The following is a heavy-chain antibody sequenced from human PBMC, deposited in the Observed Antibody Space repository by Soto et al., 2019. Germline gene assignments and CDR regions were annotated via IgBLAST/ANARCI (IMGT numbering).Heavy chain of an antibody. D-gene: IGHD3-22*01. CDR3: LTVSYYDRGGGFDY. CDR2: IIAIFGTA. Sequence: QVQLVQSGAEVKKPGSSVKVSCKASGGTFSSYAISWVRQAPGQGLEWMGGIIAIFGTAKYAQKFPGRVTIAADESTSAAYLEPAFLRSEDTAVYYCLTVSYYDRGGGFDYWGQGTLDAVSS. CDR1: GGTFSSYA. J-gene: IGHJ4*02. V-gene: IGHV1-69*01.